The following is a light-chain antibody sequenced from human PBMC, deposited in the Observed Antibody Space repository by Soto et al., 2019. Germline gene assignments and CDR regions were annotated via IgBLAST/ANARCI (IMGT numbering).Light chain of an antibody. CDR2: AAD. CDR3: QQYNNWPPWT. V-gene: IGKV3-15*01. J-gene: IGKJ1*01. Sequence: EVVMRQSPATLSVSPGETATLSCRAGQSVSNKLAWYQQRPGQAPRLLIYAADTRATGIPDRFSGSGSGREFTLTISSLQSEDFAVYYCQQYNNWPPWTFGQGTKVEVK. CDR1: QSVSNK.